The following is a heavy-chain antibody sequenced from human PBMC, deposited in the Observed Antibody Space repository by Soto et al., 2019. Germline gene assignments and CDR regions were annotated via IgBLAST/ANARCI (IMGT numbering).Heavy chain of an antibody. CDR3: ARDLLLWFGEFSNWFDP. V-gene: IGHV4-38-2*01. CDR1: GYSISSGYY. J-gene: IGHJ5*02. Sequence: ASETLSLTCAVSGYSISSGYYWGWIRQPPGKGLEWIGSIYHSGSTYYNPSLKSRVTISVDTSKNQFSLKLSSVTAADTAVYYCARDLLLWFGEFSNWFDPWGQGTLVTVSS. CDR2: IYHSGST. D-gene: IGHD3-10*01.